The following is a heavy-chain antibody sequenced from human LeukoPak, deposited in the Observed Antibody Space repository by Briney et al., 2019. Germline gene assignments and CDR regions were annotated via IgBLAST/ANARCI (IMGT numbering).Heavy chain of an antibody. CDR1: GFTFSSYS. J-gene: IGHJ5*02. D-gene: IGHD2-15*01. Sequence: GGSLRLSCAASGFTFSSYSMNWVRQAPGKGLEWVSVIYSGGSTYYADSVKGRFTISRDNSKNTLYLQMNSLRAEDTAVYYCARAGYCSGGSCSTGWFDPWGQGTLVTVSS. CDR3: ARAGYCSGGSCSTGWFDP. CDR2: IYSGGST. V-gene: IGHV3-66*01.